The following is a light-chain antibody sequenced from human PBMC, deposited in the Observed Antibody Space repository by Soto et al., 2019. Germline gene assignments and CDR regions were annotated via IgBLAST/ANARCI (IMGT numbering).Light chain of an antibody. J-gene: IGLJ3*02. V-gene: IGLV2-8*01. CDR3: TSYAGSNIWV. CDR1: SSDVGAYNY. CDR2: EVS. Sequence: QSALTQPPSASGSPGQSVTISCTGTSSDVGAYNYVSWYQQYPGKAPKLMIYEVSKRPSGVTDRFSGSKSGKTASLTVSGLQPEDEADYYCTSYAGSNIWVFGGGTKVTVL.